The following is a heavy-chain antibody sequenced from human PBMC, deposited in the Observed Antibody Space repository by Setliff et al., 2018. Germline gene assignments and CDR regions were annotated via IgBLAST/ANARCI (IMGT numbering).Heavy chain of an antibody. Sequence: SVKVSCKASGGTFINYAISWVRQAPGQGLEWMGGIIPIFGTANYAQKFQGRVTITADESTSTAYMELSSLRSEDTAVYYCAREYYYDSRGAFDIWGQGTMVTVSS. D-gene: IGHD3-22*01. CDR3: AREYYYDSRGAFDI. J-gene: IGHJ3*02. CDR1: GGTFINYA. CDR2: IIPIFGTA. V-gene: IGHV1-69*13.